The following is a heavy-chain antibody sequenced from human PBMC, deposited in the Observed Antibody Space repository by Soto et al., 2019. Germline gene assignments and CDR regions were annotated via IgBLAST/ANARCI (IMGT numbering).Heavy chain of an antibody. J-gene: IGHJ4*02. CDR2: VILILGTA. CDR3: ARLGHPGH. V-gene: IGHV1-69*01. Sequence: QVQLVQSGAEVKKPGSSVKVSCTASGGSLRNSVISWVRQAPAQRLEWMGGVILILGTANYAQKFQGRVTMPADEATSTAYMDLSSLSPDDTAVYYCARLGHPGHWGPGTLVIVSS. CDR1: GGSLRNSV.